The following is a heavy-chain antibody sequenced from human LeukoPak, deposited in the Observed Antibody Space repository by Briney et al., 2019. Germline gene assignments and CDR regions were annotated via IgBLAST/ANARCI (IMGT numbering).Heavy chain of an antibody. Sequence: SETLSLTCAVYGGSFSGYYWSWIRQPPGKGLEWSGEINHSGSTNYNPSLKSRVTISVDTSKNQFSLKLSSVTAADTAVYYCARHRSGWLQSSFDYWGQGTLVTVSS. CDR1: GGSFSGYY. J-gene: IGHJ4*02. CDR2: INHSGST. D-gene: IGHD5-24*01. CDR3: ARHRSGWLQSSFDY. V-gene: IGHV4-34*01.